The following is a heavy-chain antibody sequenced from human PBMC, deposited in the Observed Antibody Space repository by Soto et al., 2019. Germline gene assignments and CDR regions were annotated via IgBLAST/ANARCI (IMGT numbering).Heavy chain of an antibody. CDR1: GGSISSHY. CDR2: IYYSGFT. D-gene: IGHD3-22*01. CDR3: ARDQNSSGYLDY. Sequence: SETLSLTFTVSGGSISSHYWSWIRQPPGKGLEWIGYIYYSGFTDYNPSLKSRVTISEDTSKNQFSPRLTSVTAADTAVYYCARDQNSSGYLDYWGQGILVTVSS. J-gene: IGHJ4*02. V-gene: IGHV4-59*11.